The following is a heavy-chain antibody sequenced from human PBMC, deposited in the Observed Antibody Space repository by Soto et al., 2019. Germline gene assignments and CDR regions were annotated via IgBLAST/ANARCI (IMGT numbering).Heavy chain of an antibody. J-gene: IGHJ4*02. CDR3: ARSVAVPGAHIDY. D-gene: IGHD6-19*01. V-gene: IGHV4-59*01. CDR1: GGSMSRYY. CDR2: VYYTGST. Sequence: PSETLSLTCTVSGGSMSRYYWTWIRQPPGKGLEWIGYVYYTGSTNYSPSLRSRVSISVDTSKNEFSLRLSSVTAADTAVYFCARSVAVPGAHIDYWGQGTQVTVSS.